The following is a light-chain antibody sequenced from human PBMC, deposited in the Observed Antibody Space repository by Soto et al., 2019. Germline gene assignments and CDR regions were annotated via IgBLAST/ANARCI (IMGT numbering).Light chain of an antibody. J-gene: IGKJ2*01. CDR3: QQYGGSPPYT. Sequence: ESVLTQSPGTLSLSPGERATLACRASHSVSSSYLAWYQQKPGQGPRLLIYGASSRATGIPDRFSGSGSGTDFTLTISRLEPEDFAVYYCQQYGGSPPYTFGQGTKLEIK. V-gene: IGKV3-20*01. CDR2: GAS. CDR1: HSVSSSY.